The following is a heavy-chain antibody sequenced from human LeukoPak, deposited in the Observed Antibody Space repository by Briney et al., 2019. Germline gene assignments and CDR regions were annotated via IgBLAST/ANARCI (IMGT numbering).Heavy chain of an antibody. CDR2: ISYDGSNK. CDR3: AKVGVAGSFHYFYGMDV. Sequence: QPGRSLRLSCAAPGFTFSSYAMHWVRQAPGKGLEWVAVISYDGSNKYYADSVKGRFTISRDNSKNTLYLQMNCLRAEDTAVYYCAKVGVAGSFHYFYGMDVWGQGTTVTVSS. V-gene: IGHV3-30-3*01. CDR1: GFTFSSYA. J-gene: IGHJ6*02. D-gene: IGHD6-19*01.